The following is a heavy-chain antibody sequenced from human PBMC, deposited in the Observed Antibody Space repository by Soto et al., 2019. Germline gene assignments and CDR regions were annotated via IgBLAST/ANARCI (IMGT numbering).Heavy chain of an antibody. CDR2: ISAYNGNT. CDR1: GYTFTSYG. V-gene: IGHV1-18*01. CDR3: ARGGELSFVVLDY. D-gene: IGHD3-16*02. Sequence: QVQLVQSGAEVKKPGASVKVSCKASGYTFTSYGISWVRQAPGQGLEWMGWISAYNGNTNYAQKLQGRVTMTTHTATTTAYMELRSMRSDATAVYYCARGGELSFVVLDYWGQGTLVTVSS. J-gene: IGHJ4*02.